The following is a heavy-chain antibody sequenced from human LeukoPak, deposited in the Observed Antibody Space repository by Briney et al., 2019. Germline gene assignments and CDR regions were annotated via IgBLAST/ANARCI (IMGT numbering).Heavy chain of an antibody. V-gene: IGHV1-8*01. CDR1: GYTFTSYD. Sequence: ASVKVSCKASGYTFTSYDINWVRQATGQGLEWMGWMNPNSGNTGYAQKFQGRVTMTRNTSISTAYMELGSLRSEDTAVYYCARVSGLLWFGELLNWFDPWGQGTLVTVSS. J-gene: IGHJ5*02. D-gene: IGHD3-10*01. CDR3: ARVSGLLWFGELLNWFDP. CDR2: MNPNSGNT.